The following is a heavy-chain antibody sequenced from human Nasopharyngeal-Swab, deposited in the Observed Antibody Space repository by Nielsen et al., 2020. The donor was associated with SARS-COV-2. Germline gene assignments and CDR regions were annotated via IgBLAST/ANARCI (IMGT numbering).Heavy chain of an antibody. V-gene: IGHV3-66*04. CDR1: GFTVSNNY. Sequence: GESLKISCAASGFTVSNNYMTWVRQAPGKGLEWVSLIYSGGSTYYADSVKGRFTISRDNAKNSLYLQMNSLRDEDTAVYYCARQVVRGEYYYYGMDVWGQGTTVTVSS. CDR3: ARQVVRGEYYYYGMDV. CDR2: IYSGGST. J-gene: IGHJ6*02. D-gene: IGHD3-10*01.